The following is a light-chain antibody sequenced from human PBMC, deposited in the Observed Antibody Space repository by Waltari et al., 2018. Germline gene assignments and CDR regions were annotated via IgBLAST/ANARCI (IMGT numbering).Light chain of an antibody. CDR1: SGHSNYA. J-gene: IGLJ2*01. CDR2: LNSDGSH. Sequence: QLVLTQSPSASAPLGASVKLTCTLSSGHSNYAIAWHQRQPEKGPQYLMKLNSDGSHSQGDGIPDRFSGSSSGAERYLTISSLQSEDEADYYCQTWGTGTQVVFGGGTKLTVL. V-gene: IGLV4-69*02. CDR3: QTWGTGTQVV.